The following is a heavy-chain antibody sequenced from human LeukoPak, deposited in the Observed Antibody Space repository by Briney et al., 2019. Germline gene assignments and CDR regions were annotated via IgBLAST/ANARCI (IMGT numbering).Heavy chain of an antibody. V-gene: IGHV3-30*03. D-gene: IGHD6-19*01. CDR2: ISYDGSNK. CDR3: ARVNKYSSGWWGFYYYYMDV. Sequence: GGSLRLSCAASGFTFSSYGMHWVRQAPGKGLEWVAVISYDGSNKYYADSVKGRFTISRDNSKNTLYLQMNSLRAEDTAVYYCARVNKYSSGWWGFYYYYMDVWGKGTTVTISS. J-gene: IGHJ6*03. CDR1: GFTFSSYG.